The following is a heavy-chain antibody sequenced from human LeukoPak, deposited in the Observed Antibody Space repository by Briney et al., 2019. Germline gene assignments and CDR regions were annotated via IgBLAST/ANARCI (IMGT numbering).Heavy chain of an antibody. D-gene: IGHD2-15*01. CDR1: GFTFSSYS. J-gene: IGHJ4*02. CDR3: ARDARYCSGGSCCDY. V-gene: IGHV3-21*01. Sequence: PGGSLRLSCAASGFTFSSYSMNWVRQAPGKGLEWVSSISSSSSYIYYADSVKGRFTISRDNAKNSLYLQMNSLRAEDKAVYYCARDARYCSGGSCCDYWGQGTLVTVSS. CDR2: ISSSSSYI.